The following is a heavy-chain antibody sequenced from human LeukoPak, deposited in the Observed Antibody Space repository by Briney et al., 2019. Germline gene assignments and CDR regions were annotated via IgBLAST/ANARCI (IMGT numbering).Heavy chain of an antibody. CDR3: AKAPVTSCRGAYCYPFDS. Sequence: GGSLRLSCAASGFTFSSYSRNWVRQAPGKGLEWVSSISSSSSYIYYADSVKGRFTISRDNAKNSLYLQMNSLRAEDAAVYFCAKAPVTSCRGAYCYPFDSWGQGTLVTVSS. V-gene: IGHV3-21*04. J-gene: IGHJ4*02. CDR1: GFTFSSYS. D-gene: IGHD2-21*01. CDR2: ISSSSSYI.